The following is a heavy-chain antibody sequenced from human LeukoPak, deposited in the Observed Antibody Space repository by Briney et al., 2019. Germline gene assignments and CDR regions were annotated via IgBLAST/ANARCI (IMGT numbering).Heavy chain of an antibody. D-gene: IGHD2-15*01. J-gene: IGHJ1*01. V-gene: IGHV4-59*01. CDR1: GVSISSYY. Sequence: AAETLSLTCTVSGVSISSYYWSWIRQPPGKGLEWIGYIYYSGTTNYNPSLKSRVTISVDTSKNQFSLKLSSVTAADTAVYYCAREDYCSGGSCYSGYFQHWGQGTLVTVSS. CDR3: AREDYCSGGSCYSGYFQH. CDR2: IYYSGTT.